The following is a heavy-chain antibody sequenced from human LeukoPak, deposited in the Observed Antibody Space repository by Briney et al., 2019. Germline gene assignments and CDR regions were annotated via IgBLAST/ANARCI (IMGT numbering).Heavy chain of an antibody. CDR2: IYYSGST. J-gene: IGHJ4*02. V-gene: IGHV4-59*01. D-gene: IGHD4-11*01. CDR3: ARDPTRSGLDY. CDR1: GGSISSYY. Sequence: PPETLSLTCTVSGGSISSYYWSWIRQPPGKGLEWIGYIYYSGSTNYNPSLKSRVTISVDTSKNQFSLKLSSVTAADTAVYYCARDPTRSGLDYWGQGTLVTVSS.